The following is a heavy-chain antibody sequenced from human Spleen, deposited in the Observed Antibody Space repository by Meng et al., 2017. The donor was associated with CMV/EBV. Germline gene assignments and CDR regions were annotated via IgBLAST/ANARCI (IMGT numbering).Heavy chain of an antibody. V-gene: IGHV3-7*01. CDR1: GINHSSYW. CDR2: IKQDESEK. D-gene: IGHD3-3*01. Sequence: GESLKISCAVSGINHSSYWMTWVRQAPGKGLEWVTNIKQDESEKYYVDSVKGRFIISKDNAKTSLFLQMNSLRVEDTAVYYFARGGYSSSLFWIDWGQGALVTVSS. CDR3: ARGGYSSSLFWID. J-gene: IGHJ4*02.